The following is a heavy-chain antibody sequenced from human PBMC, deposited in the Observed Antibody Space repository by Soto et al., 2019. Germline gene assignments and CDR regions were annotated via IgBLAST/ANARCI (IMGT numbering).Heavy chain of an antibody. J-gene: IGHJ6*02. D-gene: IGHD1-1*01. CDR1: GYSFTSYW. CDR3: ARHQAQNTGTTDYYYGMDV. V-gene: IGHV5-51*01. Sequence: GESLKISCKGSGYSFTSYWIGWVRQMPGKGLEWMGIIYPGDSDTRYSPSFQGQVTISADKSISTAYLQWSSLKASDTAMYYCARHQAQNTGTTDYYYGMDVWGQGTTVTVSS. CDR2: IYPGDSDT.